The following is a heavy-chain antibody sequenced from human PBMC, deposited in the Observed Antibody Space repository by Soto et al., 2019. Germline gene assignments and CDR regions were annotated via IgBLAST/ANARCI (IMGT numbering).Heavy chain of an antibody. Sequence: VASVKVSCKVSGYTLTELSMHWVRRAPGKGLEWMGNFDPEVGKTIYAQRFQGRLTMTEDTSTNTAYMELSSLRSEDTAVYYCVSNPPWEPSMGSWFDPWGQGTLVTVSS. CDR1: GYTLTELS. CDR3: VSNPPWEPSMGSWFDP. CDR2: FDPEVGKT. D-gene: IGHD1-26*01. V-gene: IGHV1-24*01. J-gene: IGHJ5*02.